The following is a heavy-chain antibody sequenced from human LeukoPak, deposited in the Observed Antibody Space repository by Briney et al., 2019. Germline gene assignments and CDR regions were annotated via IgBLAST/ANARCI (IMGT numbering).Heavy chain of an antibody. CDR3: ATFIAARPWDY. V-gene: IGHV1-18*01. CDR1: GYTFTSYG. D-gene: IGHD6-6*01. CDR2: ISAYNGNT. J-gene: IGHJ4*02. Sequence: ASVKVSCKASGYTFTSYGISWLRQTPGQGLEWMGWISAYNGNTNYAQKLQGRVTMTTDTSTSTAYMELRSLRSDDTAVYYCATFIAARPWDYWGQGTLVTVSS.